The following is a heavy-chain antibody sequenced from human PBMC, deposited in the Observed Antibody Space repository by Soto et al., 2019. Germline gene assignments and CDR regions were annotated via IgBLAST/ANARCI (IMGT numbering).Heavy chain of an antibody. CDR1: GYTFTSYY. CDR3: ARILGYCSGGSCDY. J-gene: IGHJ4*02. Sequence: QVQLVQSGAEVKKPGASVKVSCKASGYTFTSYYMHWVRQAPGQRLEWMGRINAGNGNTKYSQKFQGRVTITRDTSASTAYMELSSLRSEDTAVYYCARILGYCSGGSCDYWGQGTLVIVSS. CDR2: INAGNGNT. V-gene: IGHV1-3*01. D-gene: IGHD2-15*01.